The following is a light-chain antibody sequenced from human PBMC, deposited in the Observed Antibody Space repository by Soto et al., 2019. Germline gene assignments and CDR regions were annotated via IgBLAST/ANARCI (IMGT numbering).Light chain of an antibody. V-gene: IGLV2-14*01. Sequence: QSALTQPASVSGSPGQSITISCTGTSGDVGVYNYVSWYQQHPGKAPKLMIYEVSNRPSGVSNRFSGSKSGNTASLTISGLQAEDEADYYCNSYTGSSTYVFXTGTKVTVL. CDR1: SGDVGVYNY. CDR3: NSYTGSSTYV. CDR2: EVS. J-gene: IGLJ1*01.